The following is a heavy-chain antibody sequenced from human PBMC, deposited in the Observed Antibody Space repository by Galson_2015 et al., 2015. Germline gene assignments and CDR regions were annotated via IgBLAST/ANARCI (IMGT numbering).Heavy chain of an antibody. D-gene: IGHD3-10*01. CDR2: ISSSGSTI. Sequence: PGKGLEWVSYISSSGSTIYYADSVKGRFTISRDNAKNSLYLQMNSLRAEDTAVYYCARDSDYYGSGSSYYFDYWGQGTLVTVSS. V-gene: IGHV3-48*03. J-gene: IGHJ4*02. CDR3: ARDSDYYGSGSSYYFDY.